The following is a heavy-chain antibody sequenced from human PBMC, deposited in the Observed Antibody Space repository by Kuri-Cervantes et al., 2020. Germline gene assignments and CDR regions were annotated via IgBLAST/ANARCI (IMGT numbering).Heavy chain of an antibody. J-gene: IGHJ4*02. V-gene: IGHV4-39*01. CDR3: ARRRQYGSSSWTFDY. CDR2: IYYSGST. CDR1: GGSISSSDYY. D-gene: IGHD6-6*01. Sequence: SETLSLTCTVSGGSISSSDYYWGWIRQPPGKGLEWIGNIYYSGSTYYNPSLKSRVTISVDTSKNQFSLTVNSVTAADTAVYYCARRRQYGSSSWTFDYWGQGTLVTVSS.